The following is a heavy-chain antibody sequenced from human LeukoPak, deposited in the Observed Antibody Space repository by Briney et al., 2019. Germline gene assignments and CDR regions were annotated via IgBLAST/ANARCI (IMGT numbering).Heavy chain of an antibody. CDR2: IKPSGGST. V-gene: IGHV1-46*01. CDR1: GYTFSNYY. J-gene: IGHJ6*02. D-gene: IGHD3-3*01. CDR3: AREEISPHYAMDV. Sequence: ASVTVSCRASGYTFSNYYMHWVRPAPGQGLAWMGIIKPSGGSTTYAQKFQGRVTMTKETSTSTVYMELRGLGSEDTAVYYCAREEISPHYAMDVWGQGTTVTVSS.